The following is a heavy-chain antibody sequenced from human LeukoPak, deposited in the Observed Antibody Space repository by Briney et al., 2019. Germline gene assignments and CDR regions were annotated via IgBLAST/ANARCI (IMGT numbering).Heavy chain of an antibody. Sequence: VSVKVSCKASGYTFTGYYMHWVRQAPGQGLEWMGGFDPEDGEIIYAQNFQDRVTMTEDTSADTAYMELSSLRSDDTAVYYCATMLRGIVVPRFDDWGQGTLLTVSS. CDR2: FDPEDGEI. D-gene: IGHD3-10*01. CDR3: ATMLRGIVVPRFDD. CDR1: GYTFTGYY. J-gene: IGHJ4*02. V-gene: IGHV1-24*01.